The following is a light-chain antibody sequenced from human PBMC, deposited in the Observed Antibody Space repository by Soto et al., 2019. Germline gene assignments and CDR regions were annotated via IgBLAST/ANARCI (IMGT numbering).Light chain of an antibody. CDR3: QQYITYSRT. V-gene: IGKV1-5*01. CDR1: QSISRS. J-gene: IGKJ1*01. CDR2: DAS. Sequence: DIQMTQSPSTLSASVGDRVTITCRASQSISRSLAWYQQKPGKAPKLLIYDASSLERGVPSRFSGSGSGTEFTLTISSLQPDDFATYYCQQYITYSRTFGQGTKVDIK.